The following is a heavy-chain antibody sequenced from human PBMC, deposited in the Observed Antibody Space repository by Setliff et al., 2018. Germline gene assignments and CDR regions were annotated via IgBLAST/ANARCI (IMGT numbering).Heavy chain of an antibody. J-gene: IGHJ5*02. Sequence: ASVKVSCKASGYTFTNYAIHWVRQAPGQRLEWMGWINAGNGNTKYSQKFQGRVTITRDTSASTAYMELSSLRSEDTAVYYCARDTYIGDFWSGYYIQGRFDPWGQGTLVTVYS. D-gene: IGHD3-3*01. CDR2: INAGNGNT. CDR1: GYTFTNYA. CDR3: ARDTYIGDFWSGYYIQGRFDP. V-gene: IGHV1-3*01.